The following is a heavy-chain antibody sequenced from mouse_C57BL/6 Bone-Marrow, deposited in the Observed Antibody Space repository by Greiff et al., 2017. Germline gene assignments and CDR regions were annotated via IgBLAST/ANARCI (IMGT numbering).Heavy chain of an antibody. Sequence: QVQLKQPGTELVKPGASVKLSCKASGYTFTSYWMHWVKQRPGQGLEWIGNINPSNGGTNYNEKFKSKATLTVDKSSSTAYMQLSSLTSEDSAVYYCARSSRSISRWLLDYWGQGTTLTVSS. D-gene: IGHD2-3*01. J-gene: IGHJ2*01. CDR3: ARSSRSISRWLLDY. V-gene: IGHV1-53*01. CDR1: GYTFTSYW. CDR2: INPSNGGT.